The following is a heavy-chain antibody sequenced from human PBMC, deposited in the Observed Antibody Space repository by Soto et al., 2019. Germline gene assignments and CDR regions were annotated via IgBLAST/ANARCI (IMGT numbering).Heavy chain of an antibody. CDR1: GGSISSGGYY. CDR2: IYYSGST. V-gene: IGHV4-31*03. J-gene: IGHJ4*02. Sequence: QVQLQESGPGLVKPSQTLSLTCTVSGGSISSGGYYWSWIRQHPGKGLEWIGYIYYSGSTSYNPSLKSRVTISIDTSKNQFSLKLSSVTAADTAVYYCARDGGYGSGSYRFDYWGQGTLVTVFS. CDR3: ARDGGYGSGSYRFDY. D-gene: IGHD3-10*01.